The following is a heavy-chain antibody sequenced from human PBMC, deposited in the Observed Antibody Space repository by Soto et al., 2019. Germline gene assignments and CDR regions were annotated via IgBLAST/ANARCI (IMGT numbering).Heavy chain of an antibody. Sequence: GGSLRLSCAASGFTFSSYSMNWVRQAPGKGLEWVSYISSSSSTIYYADSVKGRFTISRDNAKNSLYLQMNSLRAEDTAVYYCAKGTGTTVSSFDYWGQGTLVTVSS. V-gene: IGHV3-48*01. J-gene: IGHJ4*02. CDR2: ISSSSSTI. D-gene: IGHD1-7*01. CDR3: AKGTGTTVSSFDY. CDR1: GFTFSSYS.